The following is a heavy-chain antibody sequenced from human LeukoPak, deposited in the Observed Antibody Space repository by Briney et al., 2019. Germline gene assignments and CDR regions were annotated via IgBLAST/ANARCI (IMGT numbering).Heavy chain of an antibody. Sequence: SETLSLTCAVYGEYFSGYYWSWIRQPPGKGLEWIGEINHSGSTNYNPSLKSRVTISVDTSKNQFSLKLSSVTAADTAVYYCARGVARTYYSDTSGYAAADYWGQGTLVTVSS. CDR3: ARGVARTYYSDTSGYAAADY. CDR2: INHSGST. CDR1: GEYFSGYY. J-gene: IGHJ4*02. V-gene: IGHV4-34*01. D-gene: IGHD3-22*01.